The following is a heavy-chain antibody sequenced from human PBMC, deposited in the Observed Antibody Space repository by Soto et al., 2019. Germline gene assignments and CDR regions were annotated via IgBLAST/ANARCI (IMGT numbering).Heavy chain of an antibody. D-gene: IGHD1-26*01. J-gene: IGHJ4*02. V-gene: IGHV4-59*01. CDR3: ARVGSYSGTYYNYFDY. Sequence: SETLSLTCIVSGGSISSYYWSWVRQPPGKGLEWIGYIYYTGSTNYNPSLKSRVTISIDTSKNQFSLKLSSVTAADTAVYYCARVGSYSGTYYNYFDYWGQGTLVTVSS. CDR1: GGSISSYY. CDR2: IYYTGST.